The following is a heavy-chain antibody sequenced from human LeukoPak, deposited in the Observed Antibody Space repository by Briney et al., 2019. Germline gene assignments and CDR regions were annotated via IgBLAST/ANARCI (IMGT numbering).Heavy chain of an antibody. D-gene: IGHD3-22*01. J-gene: IGHJ5*02. Sequence: SETLSLTCTVSGGSISSNSYYWSWIRQPPGKGLEWIGYIYYTGSTDYNPSLKSRVTISVDTSNNQFSLKLTSVTAADTAVYYCATSRDSSGYRNNWFDPWGQGTLVTVSS. V-gene: IGHV4-61*01. CDR2: IYYTGST. CDR3: ATSRDSSGYRNNWFDP. CDR1: GGSISSNSYY.